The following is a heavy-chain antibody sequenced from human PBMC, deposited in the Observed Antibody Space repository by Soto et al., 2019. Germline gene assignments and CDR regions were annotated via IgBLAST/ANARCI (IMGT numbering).Heavy chain of an antibody. V-gene: IGHV1-2*02. J-gene: IGHJ4*02. D-gene: IGHD6-19*01. CDR3: ARPPGYSSDWYYFDL. CDR2: ISPKSGGT. Sequence: ASVQVSCKASGYTFINYYIHWVRQAPGQGFEWMGRISPKSGGTNYTQKFQGRVSMTWDTSLNTAYMDLSSLMSEDTAVYYCARPPGYSSDWYYFDLWGQGTQVTVSS. CDR1: GYTFINYY.